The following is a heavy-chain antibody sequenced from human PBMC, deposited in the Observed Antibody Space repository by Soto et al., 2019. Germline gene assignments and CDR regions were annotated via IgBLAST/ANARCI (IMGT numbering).Heavy chain of an antibody. CDR3: ARDLTTVVDYYYYGLDV. Sequence: EVQLVESGGGLVQPGGSLRLSCAASGFTFSSYSMNWVRQAPGKGLEWVSYISSSSSTIYYADSVKGRFTISRDNAKNSLYVHVNSPRDEDTAVYYWARDLTTVVDYYYYGLDVWGRGTTVTVS. D-gene: IGHD4-17*01. V-gene: IGHV3-48*02. J-gene: IGHJ6*02. CDR1: GFTFSSYS. CDR2: ISSSSSTI.